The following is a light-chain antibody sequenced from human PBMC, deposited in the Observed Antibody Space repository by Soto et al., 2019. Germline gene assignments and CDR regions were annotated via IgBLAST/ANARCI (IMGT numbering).Light chain of an antibody. CDR1: SSDVAGYNF. V-gene: IGLV2-14*01. J-gene: IGLJ1*01. CDR3: KSYTSINTYV. Sequence: QSALTQPAPVSGSPGQSITISCTGTSSDVAGYNFVSWYQQHPGKAPKLIIYDVSYRPSGVSSRFFGSKSGNTASLTISGLQAEDEADYYCKSYTSINTYVFGTGTQLTVL. CDR2: DVS.